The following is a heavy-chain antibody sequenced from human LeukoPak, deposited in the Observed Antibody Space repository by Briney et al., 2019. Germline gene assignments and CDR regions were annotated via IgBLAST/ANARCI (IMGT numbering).Heavy chain of an antibody. V-gene: IGHV3-30-3*01. CDR3: ARGALRITMKVSPPFDY. Sequence: PGGSLRLSCAASGFTFSSYAMHWVRQAPGKGLEWVAVISYDGSNKYYADSVKGRFTISRDNSKNTLYLQMNSLRAEDTAVYYCARGALRITMKVSPPFDYWGQGTLVTVSS. CDR2: ISYDGSNK. CDR1: GFTFSSYA. D-gene: IGHD3-22*01. J-gene: IGHJ4*02.